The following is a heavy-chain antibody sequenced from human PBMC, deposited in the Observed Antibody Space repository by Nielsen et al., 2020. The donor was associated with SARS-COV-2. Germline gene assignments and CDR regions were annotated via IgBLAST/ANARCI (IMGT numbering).Heavy chain of an antibody. CDR1: GGSISSYY. Sequence: SETLSLTCTVSGGSISSYYWSWIRQPPGRGLEWIGYIYYSGSTNYNPSLKSRVTISVDTSKNQLSLKLSSVTAADTAVYYCARVRTLWFGYYYGMDVWGQGTTVTVSS. J-gene: IGHJ6*02. CDR3: ARVRTLWFGYYYGMDV. D-gene: IGHD3-10*01. V-gene: IGHV4-59*01. CDR2: IYYSGST.